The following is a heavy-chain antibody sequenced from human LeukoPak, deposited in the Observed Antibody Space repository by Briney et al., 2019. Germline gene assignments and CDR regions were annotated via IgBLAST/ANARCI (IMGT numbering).Heavy chain of an antibody. V-gene: IGHV3-7*01. Sequence: GRSLRLSCAASGFTFSSYAMHWVRQAPGKGLEWVANIKKDGSERYYVDSVKGRFTISRDNARNSLYLQMNGLRAEDTAVYYCARVGAQYCSGGSCYIDYWGQGTLVTVSS. CDR1: GFTFSSYA. D-gene: IGHD2-15*01. J-gene: IGHJ4*02. CDR2: IKKDGSER. CDR3: ARVGAQYCSGGSCYIDY.